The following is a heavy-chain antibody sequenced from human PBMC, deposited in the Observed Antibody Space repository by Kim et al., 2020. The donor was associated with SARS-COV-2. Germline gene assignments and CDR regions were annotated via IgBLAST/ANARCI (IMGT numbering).Heavy chain of an antibody. D-gene: IGHD3-3*01. J-gene: IGHJ6*02. V-gene: IGHV3-48*03. CDR1: GFTFSSYE. CDR2: ISSSGSTI. CDR3: ARYTLYDFWSGYYLAHYYYGMDV. Sequence: GGSLRLSCAASGFTFSSYEMNWVRQAPGKGLEWVSYISSSGSTIYYADSVKGRFTISRDNAKNSLYLQMNSLRAEDTAVYYCARYTLYDFWSGYYLAHYYYGMDVWGQGTTVTVSS.